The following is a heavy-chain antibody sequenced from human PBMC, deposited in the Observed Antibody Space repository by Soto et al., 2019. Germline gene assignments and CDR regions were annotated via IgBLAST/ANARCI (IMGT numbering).Heavy chain of an antibody. J-gene: IGHJ4*02. CDR2: ISGNGGST. D-gene: IGHD6-6*01. CDR3: AKGSEFSNSYTLDFDF. Sequence: GGYLRLSCASSGFTFSSYAMSWVRQAQGRGLEWVSIISGNGGSTYYAASVKGRFTISRDNTKNTLYLQMDSLTAEDTAVYYCAKGSEFSNSYTLDFDFWGQGALVTVSS. V-gene: IGHV3-23*01. CDR1: GFTFSSYA.